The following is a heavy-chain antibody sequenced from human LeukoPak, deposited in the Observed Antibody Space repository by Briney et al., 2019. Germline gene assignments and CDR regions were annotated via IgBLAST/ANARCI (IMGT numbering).Heavy chain of an antibody. CDR2: IYYSGST. V-gene: IGHV4-61*01. CDR1: GGSISSGSYY. Sequence: SETLSLTCAVSGGSISSGSYYWSWIRQPPGKGLEWIGYIYYSGSTNYNPSLKSRVTISVDTSKNQFSLKLSSVTAADTAVYYCARASGSYPDYWGQGTLVTVSS. D-gene: IGHD1-26*01. CDR3: ARASGSYPDY. J-gene: IGHJ4*02.